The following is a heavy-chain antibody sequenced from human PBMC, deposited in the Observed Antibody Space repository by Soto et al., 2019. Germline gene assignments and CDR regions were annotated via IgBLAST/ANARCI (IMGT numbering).Heavy chain of an antibody. J-gene: IGHJ4*02. CDR3: AVFRSSWFGDGRLDS. CDR2: IDPSDSQT. Sequence: GGSLKIYCKGSGYSLAGYWITWERQKPGKGLEWMGRIDPSDSQTYYSPSFPGHVTISADKSTSKAYLQWNSLEASDTAIYYCAVFRSSWFGDGRLDSWGPGTLVTVSS. D-gene: IGHD6-13*01. CDR1: GYSLAGYW. V-gene: IGHV5-10-1*01.